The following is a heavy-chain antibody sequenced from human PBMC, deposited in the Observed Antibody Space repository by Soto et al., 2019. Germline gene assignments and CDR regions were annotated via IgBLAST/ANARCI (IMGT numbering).Heavy chain of an antibody. V-gene: IGHV3-23*01. CDR1: GFTFSSYA. CDR3: AKDGASGRDCRTNGFDT. D-gene: IGHD2-21*02. Sequence: LRLSCAASGFTFSSYAMSWVRQAPGKGLEWVSAISGSGGSTYYADSVKGRFTISRDNSKNTLYLQMNSLRAEDTAVYYCAKDGASGRDCRTNGFDTWGKGTLGTVSS. CDR2: ISGSGGST. J-gene: IGHJ5*02.